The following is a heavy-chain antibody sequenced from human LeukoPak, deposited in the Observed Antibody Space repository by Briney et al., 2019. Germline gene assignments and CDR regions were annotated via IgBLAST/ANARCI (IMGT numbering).Heavy chain of an antibody. V-gene: IGHV3-23*01. CDR3: AKLIAAAGTDY. Sequence: GGSLRLSCAASGFTFSSYAMSWVRQAPGKGLEWVSAISGSGGSTYYADSVKGRFTISRDNSKNTLYLQTNSLRAEDTAAYYCAKLIAAAGTDYWGQGTLVTVSS. J-gene: IGHJ4*02. CDR2: ISGSGGST. D-gene: IGHD6-13*01. CDR1: GFTFSSYA.